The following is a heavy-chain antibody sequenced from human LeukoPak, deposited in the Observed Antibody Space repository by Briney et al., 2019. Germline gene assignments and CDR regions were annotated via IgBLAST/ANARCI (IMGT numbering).Heavy chain of an antibody. J-gene: IGHJ4*02. CDR3: ARGPDVVLVSHWSFFDY. Sequence: PGGSLSLSCAASGFTFSSYAMHWVRQVPGKGLEYVSAISSSGGSTYYANSVKGRFTISRDNSKNTLYLQMGSLRTEDMAIYYCARGPDVVLVSHWSFFDYWGQGTLVTVSS. V-gene: IGHV3-64*01. D-gene: IGHD2-8*02. CDR1: GFTFSSYA. CDR2: ISSSGGST.